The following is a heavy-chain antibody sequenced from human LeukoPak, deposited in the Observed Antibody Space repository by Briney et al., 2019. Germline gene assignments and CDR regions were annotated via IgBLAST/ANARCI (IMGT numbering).Heavy chain of an antibody. CDR1: GGSFSGYY. V-gene: IGHV4-34*01. D-gene: IGHD2-2*01. J-gene: IGHJ5*02. CDR3: ARAQSQSGVVVPAAPGPFNWFDP. CDR2: INHSGST. Sequence: KPSETLSLTCAVYGGSFSGYYWSWIRQPPGKGLEWIGEINHSGSTNYNPSLKSRVTISVDTSKNQFPLKLSSVTAADTAVYYCARAQSQSGVVVPAAPGPFNWFDPWGQGTLVTVSS.